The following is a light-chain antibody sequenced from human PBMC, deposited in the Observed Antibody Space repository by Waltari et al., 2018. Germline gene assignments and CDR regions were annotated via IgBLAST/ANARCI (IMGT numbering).Light chain of an antibody. CDR1: QSFSSSY. Sequence: EIVLTQSPGTLPLSPGERATLSCRASQSFSSSYLAWYQQKPGQAPRLLIYGASSRATGIPDRFSGSGSGTDFTLTISRLEPEDFAVYYCQQYGSSPKYTFGQGTKLEIK. CDR3: QQYGSSPKYT. V-gene: IGKV3-20*01. CDR2: GAS. J-gene: IGKJ2*01.